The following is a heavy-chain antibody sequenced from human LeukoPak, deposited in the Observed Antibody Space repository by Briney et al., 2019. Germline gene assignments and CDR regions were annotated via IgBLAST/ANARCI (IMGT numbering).Heavy chain of an antibody. J-gene: IGHJ6*03. CDR1: GGSISSYY. V-gene: IGHV4-34*01. Sequence: PSETLSLTCTVSGGSISSYYWSWIRQPPGKGLEWIGEINHSGSTNYNPSLKSRVTISVDTSKNQFSLKLSSVTAADTAVYYCARQGRYGDPRYYYYYYMDVWGKGTTVTISS. CDR3: ARQGRYGDPRYYYYYYMDV. D-gene: IGHD4-17*01. CDR2: INHSGST.